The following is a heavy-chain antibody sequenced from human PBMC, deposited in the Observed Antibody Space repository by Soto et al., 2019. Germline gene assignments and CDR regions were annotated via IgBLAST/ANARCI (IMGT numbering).Heavy chain of an antibody. D-gene: IGHD5-18*01. CDR3: ARTVRLLESTRPYNYFGLDV. CDR1: GGSFSGYY. Sequence: NPSETLSLTCAVSGGSFSGYYWSWFRQPPGKGLEWVGKINHCGITNYNSSLMSQVTISLETSKNQFSLNLISVTAADTAVYYCARTVRLLESTRPYNYFGLDVWGQGTPVTVSS. CDR2: INHCGIT. V-gene: IGHV4-34*01. J-gene: IGHJ6*02.